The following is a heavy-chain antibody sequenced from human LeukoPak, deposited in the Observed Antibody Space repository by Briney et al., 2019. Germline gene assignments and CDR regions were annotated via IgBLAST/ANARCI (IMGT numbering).Heavy chain of an antibody. V-gene: IGHV1-24*01. CDR3: ATLPPTRYTNAYFNS. CDR2: LDPEDGTT. Sequence: ASVKVSCNVSGCTVTELSMHWGRRAPGKALEWRGRLDPEDGTTIYAQKLQGRVTMTEATSTATASMELSRLRSEDPAIYYCATLPPTRYTNAYFNSWGPRTLVTVSS. J-gene: IGHJ4*02. CDR1: GCTVTELS. D-gene: IGHD5-18*01.